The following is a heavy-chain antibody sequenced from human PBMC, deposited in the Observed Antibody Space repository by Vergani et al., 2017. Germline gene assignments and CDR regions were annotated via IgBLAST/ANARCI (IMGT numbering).Heavy chain of an antibody. J-gene: IGHJ4*02. V-gene: IGHV1-46*03. D-gene: IGHD3-9*01. CDR2: INPSGGHT. CDR3: ASGDYGILTGYRY. Sequence: QVQVVQSGAEVKKSGASVKVSCKTSGYTFSNYYMHWVRQAPGQELEWMGIINPSGGHTNYAQKFQGRVTMTRDTSTSTVYMELSSLRSEDTAIYYCASGDYGILTGYRYWGQGTLVTVSA. CDR1: GYTFSNYY.